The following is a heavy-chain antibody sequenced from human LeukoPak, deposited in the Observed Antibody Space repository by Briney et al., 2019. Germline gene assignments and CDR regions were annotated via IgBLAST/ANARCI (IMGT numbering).Heavy chain of an antibody. D-gene: IGHD5-18*01. CDR1: GGSTSSYY. J-gene: IGHJ3*02. V-gene: IGHV4-59*01. Sequence: SETLSLTCTVPGGSTSSYYWSWIRQPPGKGLEWIGYIYYSGSTNYNPSLKSRVTISVDTSKNQFSLKLSSVTAADTAVYYCARDTAMAPDIWGQGTMVTVSS. CDR2: IYYSGST. CDR3: ARDTAMAPDI.